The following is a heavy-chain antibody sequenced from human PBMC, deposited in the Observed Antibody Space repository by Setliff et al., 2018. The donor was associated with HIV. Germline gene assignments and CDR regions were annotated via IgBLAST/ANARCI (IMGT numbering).Heavy chain of an antibody. CDR2: INPHTGVT. CDR1: GYIFIRYY. CDR3: ARDLRDGFEEWFSTLDDGMDV. J-gene: IGHJ6*02. V-gene: IGHV1-2*02. D-gene: IGHD3-3*01. Sequence: ASVKVSCKTSGYIFIRYYIFWVRQAPGQGLGWMGNINPHTGVTKYAEKFQGRVTMTRDTSINTIYMELSRLRSDDTAVYYCARDLRDGFEEWFSTLDDGMDVWGQGTTVTVSS.